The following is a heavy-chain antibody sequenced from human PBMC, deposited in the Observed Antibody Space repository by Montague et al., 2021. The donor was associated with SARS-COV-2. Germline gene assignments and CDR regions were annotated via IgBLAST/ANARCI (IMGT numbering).Heavy chain of an antibody. V-gene: IGHV4-39*01. D-gene: IGHD3-10*01. Sequence: SETLSLTCTVSGGSISSSSYYWGWIRQPPGKGLVWIGSIYYSGSTYYTPSLKSRVTISVDTSQNQLSLKLSSVTAADTAVYYCSRHYYGSGSYYLGEFDYWGQGTLVTVSS. CDR2: IYYSGST. J-gene: IGHJ4*02. CDR3: SRHYYGSGSYYLGEFDY. CDR1: GGSISSSSYY.